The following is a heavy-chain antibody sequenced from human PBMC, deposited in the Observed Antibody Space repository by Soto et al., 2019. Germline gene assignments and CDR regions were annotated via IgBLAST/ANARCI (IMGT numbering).Heavy chain of an antibody. J-gene: IGHJ3*02. D-gene: IGHD1-26*01. CDR2: ISKNGIDI. Sequence: GVTLRLSCAASGFSFSTSELNLVCQAPAKWLEWVSYISKNGIDIYYADSVKGRFTISRDNANHSLFLQMDSLRPEDTAVYYCAPRKYGSFNIGAFDIWGQGTMVTVSS. CDR3: APRKYGSFNIGAFDI. V-gene: IGHV3-48*03. CDR1: GFSFSTSE.